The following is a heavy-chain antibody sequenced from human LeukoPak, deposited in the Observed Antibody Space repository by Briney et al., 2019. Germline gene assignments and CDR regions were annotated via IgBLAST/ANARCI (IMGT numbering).Heavy chain of an antibody. V-gene: IGHV3-7*01. D-gene: IGHD1-26*01. CDR1: GFTFSSFW. CDR2: IKQDGSEK. Sequence: GGSLRLSCAASGFTFSSFWMTWVRQAPGKGLEWVANIKQDGSEKYYVDSVRGRFTVSRDNAKNSLYLQMNSLRAEDTAVYSCARVYRGASFDYWGQGTLVTASS. CDR3: ARVYRGASFDY. J-gene: IGHJ4*02.